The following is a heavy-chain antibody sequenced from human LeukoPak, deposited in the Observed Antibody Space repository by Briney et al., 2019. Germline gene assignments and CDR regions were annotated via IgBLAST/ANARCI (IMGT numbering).Heavy chain of an antibody. D-gene: IGHD6-19*01. J-gene: IGHJ1*01. CDR1: GGSISSRDYF. Sequence: NTSETLSLTCTVSGGSISSRDYFWSWIRQPPGKGLEWIGYIYYSGSTNYNPSLKSRVTISVDTSKNQFSLKLSSVTAADTAVYYCARGVTGGWYGDFQHWGQGTLVTVSS. V-gene: IGHV4-61*08. CDR2: IYYSGST. CDR3: ARGVTGGWYGDFQH.